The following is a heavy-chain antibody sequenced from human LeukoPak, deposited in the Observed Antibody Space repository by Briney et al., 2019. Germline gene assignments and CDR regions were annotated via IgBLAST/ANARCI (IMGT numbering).Heavy chain of an antibody. V-gene: IGHV4-39*01. D-gene: IGHD6-6*01. CDR2: LFHSGTT. J-gene: IGHJ4*02. Sequence: PSQTLSLTCTGSGDSVSTNLYYWGWIRQPPGKGLEWIGNLFHSGTTYYNPSLKSRVSISVDTSKNQFSLKLNSVTAADTAVYYCARQGYGRSSFFDHWGQGTLVTVSS. CDR3: ARQGYGRSSFFDH. CDR1: GDSVSTNLYY.